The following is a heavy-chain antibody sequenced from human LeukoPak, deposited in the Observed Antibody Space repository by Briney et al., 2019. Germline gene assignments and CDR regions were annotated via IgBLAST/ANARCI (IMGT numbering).Heavy chain of an antibody. CDR1: GFSFDDYG. CDR2: INWNGGST. J-gene: IGHJ4*02. V-gene: IGHV3-20*04. CDR3: ASGWELPIDY. Sequence: GGSLRLSCAASGFSFDDYGMTWVRQAPGKGLEWVSSINWNGGSTGYADSVKGRFTISRDNAKNSLYLQMNSLRVEDTALYCCASGWELPIDYWGRGTLVTVSS. D-gene: IGHD1-26*01.